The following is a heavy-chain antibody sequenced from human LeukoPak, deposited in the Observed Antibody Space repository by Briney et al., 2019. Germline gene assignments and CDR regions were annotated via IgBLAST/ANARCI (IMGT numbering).Heavy chain of an antibody. J-gene: IGHJ4*02. CDR3: AREYSSLYFDY. CDR1: GYTFTSYG. Sequence: ASVKVSCKASGYTFTSYGISWVRQAPGQGLEWMGWISTYNGNTNYAQKLQGRVTMNTDTSTSTAYMELRSLRSDDTAVYYCAREYSSLYFDYWGQGTLVTVSS. V-gene: IGHV1-18*01. CDR2: ISTYNGNT. D-gene: IGHD6-6*01.